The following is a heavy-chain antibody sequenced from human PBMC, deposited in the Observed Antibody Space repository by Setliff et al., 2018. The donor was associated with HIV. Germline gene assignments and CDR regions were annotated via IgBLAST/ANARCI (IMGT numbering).Heavy chain of an antibody. CDR2: IYGGAST. Sequence: PGGSLRLSCAASGFTVSCDYMSWVRQAPGKGLEWLSTIYGGASTYYADSVKGRFTISRDNSKNTIFLQMNGLRGDDTAIYYCVRDTEVSSSWSFDYWGQGTLVTVSS. J-gene: IGHJ4*02. CDR3: VRDTEVSSSWSFDY. V-gene: IGHV3-53*01. CDR1: GFTVSCDY. D-gene: IGHD6-13*01.